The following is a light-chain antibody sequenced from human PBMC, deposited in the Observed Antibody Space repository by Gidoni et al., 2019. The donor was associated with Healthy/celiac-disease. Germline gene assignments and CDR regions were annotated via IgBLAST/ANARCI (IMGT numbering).Light chain of an antibody. CDR3: QQYYSTPPT. V-gene: IGKV4-1*01. CDR2: WAS. Sequence: DIVMTQHPDPLAVSLGERATINCKSSQSVLYSSNNKNYLAWYQQKPGQPPKLLIYWASTRESGVPDRFSGSGSGTDFTLTISSLQAEDVAVYYCQQYYSTPPTFGGGTKVEIK. J-gene: IGKJ4*01. CDR1: QSVLYSSNNKNY.